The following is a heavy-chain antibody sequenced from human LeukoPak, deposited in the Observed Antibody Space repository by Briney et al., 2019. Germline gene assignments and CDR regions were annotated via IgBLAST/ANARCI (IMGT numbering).Heavy chain of an antibody. CDR1: GFSISSAYY. Sequence: SETLSLTCAVSGFSISSAYYWGWIRQPPGKGLEWIGSIYYSGSSYYNSSLKSRVSISVDTSKNQFSLKLSSVTATDTAVYYCARIRMGHIVVVPASSDFWGQGTLVTVSS. V-gene: IGHV4-38-2*01. CDR2: IYYSGSS. D-gene: IGHD2-2*01. CDR3: ARIRMGHIVVVPASSDF. J-gene: IGHJ4*02.